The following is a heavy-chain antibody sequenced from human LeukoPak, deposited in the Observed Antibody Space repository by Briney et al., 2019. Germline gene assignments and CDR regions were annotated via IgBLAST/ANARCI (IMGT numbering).Heavy chain of an antibody. Sequence: VASVKVSCKASGGTFSSYAISWVRQAPGQGLEWMGGIIPIFGTANYAQKFQGRVTITADESTSTAYMELSSLRSEDTAVYYCARGRMMGSGYDGLDYWGQGTLVTVSS. CDR3: ARGRMMGSGYDGLDY. CDR2: IIPIFGTA. J-gene: IGHJ4*02. V-gene: IGHV1-69*13. D-gene: IGHD5-12*01. CDR1: GGTFSSYA.